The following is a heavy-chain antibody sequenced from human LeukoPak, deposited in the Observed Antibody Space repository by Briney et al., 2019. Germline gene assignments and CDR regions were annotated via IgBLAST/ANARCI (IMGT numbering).Heavy chain of an antibody. CDR1: GFTVSSNY. V-gene: IGHV3-66*01. J-gene: IGHJ4*02. Sequence: GGSLRLSCAASGFTVSSNYMSWVRQAPGKGLEWVSVIYSGGSTYYADSVKGRFAISRDNSKNTLYLQMNSLRAEDTAVYYCARDSYGDYEDYWGQGTLVTVSS. CDR2: IYSGGST. CDR3: ARDSYGDYEDY. D-gene: IGHD4-17*01.